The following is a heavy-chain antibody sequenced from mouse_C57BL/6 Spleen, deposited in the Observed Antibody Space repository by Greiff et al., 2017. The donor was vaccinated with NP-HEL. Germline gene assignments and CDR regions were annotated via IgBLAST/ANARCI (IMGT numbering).Heavy chain of an antibody. J-gene: IGHJ1*03. CDR3: ARFEDYYGSRHGNFDV. V-gene: IGHV3-8*01. CDR2: ISYSGST. CDR1: GYSITSDY. D-gene: IGHD1-1*01. Sequence: DVKLQESGPGLAKPSQTLSLTCSVTGYSITSDYWNWIRKFPGNKLEYMGYISYSGSTYYNPSLKSRISITRDTSKNQYYLQLNSVTTEDTATYYCARFEDYYGSRHGNFDVWGTGTTVTVSS.